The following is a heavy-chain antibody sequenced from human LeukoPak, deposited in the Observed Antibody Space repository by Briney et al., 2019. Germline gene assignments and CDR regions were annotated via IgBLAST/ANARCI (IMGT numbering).Heavy chain of an antibody. J-gene: IGHJ4*02. D-gene: IGHD6-19*01. CDR3: AKGKDSVAGAPNDY. CDR2: ISSSGTYK. CDR1: GFTFSSYS. V-gene: IGHV3-21*01. Sequence: PGGSLRLSCAVSGFTFSSYSMSWVRQAPGKGLEWVSSISSSGTYKYYADSVKGRFTISRDNAKNSLYLQMNSLRAEDTAVYYCAKGKDSVAGAPNDYWGQGTLVTASS.